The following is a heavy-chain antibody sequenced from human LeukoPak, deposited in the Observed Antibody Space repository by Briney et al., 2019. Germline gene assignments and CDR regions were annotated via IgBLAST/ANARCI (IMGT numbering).Heavy chain of an antibody. CDR3: AKDSFTYGSGSYSYYFDY. J-gene: IGHJ4*02. V-gene: IGHV3-23*01. Sequence: GGSLRLSCAASGFTFSSYAMNWVRQAPGKGLEWVSAISGSGGSTYYADSVKGRFTISRDNSKNMLYLQMNSLRVEDTAVYYCAKDSFTYGSGSYSYYFDYWGQGTLVTVSS. D-gene: IGHD3-10*01. CDR2: ISGSGGST. CDR1: GFTFSSYA.